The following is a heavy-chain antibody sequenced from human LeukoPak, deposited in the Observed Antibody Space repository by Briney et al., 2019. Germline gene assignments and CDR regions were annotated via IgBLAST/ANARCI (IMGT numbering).Heavy chain of an antibody. V-gene: IGHV3-48*01. CDR1: GFTFSSYS. D-gene: IGHD3-16*01. J-gene: IGHJ3*01. Sequence: PGGSLRLSCAASGFTFSSYSMNWVRQAPGKGLEWVSYISSSSSTIYYADSVKGRFTISRDNAKNSLYLQMNSLRAEDTAVYYCARGWGSNVYASAFDVWGQGTMVTVSS. CDR2: ISSSSSTI. CDR3: ARGWGSNVYASAFDV.